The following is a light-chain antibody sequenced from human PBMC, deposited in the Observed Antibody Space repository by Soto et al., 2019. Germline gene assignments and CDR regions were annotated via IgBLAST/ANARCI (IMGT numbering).Light chain of an antibody. CDR3: QQYGSSPMYT. V-gene: IGKV3-20*01. CDR1: QSVSSSS. Sequence: EIVLTQSPGTLSLSPGERATLSCRASQSVSSSSLAWYQQKPGQAPRLLIYGASSRATGIPDRFSGSGFGTYFTLTISRLEPEDFAVYYCQQYGSSPMYTFGQGTKLEIK. CDR2: GAS. J-gene: IGKJ2*01.